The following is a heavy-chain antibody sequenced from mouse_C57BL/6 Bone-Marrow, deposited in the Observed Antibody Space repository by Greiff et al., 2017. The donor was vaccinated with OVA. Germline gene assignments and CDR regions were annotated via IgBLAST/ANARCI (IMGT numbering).Heavy chain of an antibody. CDR2: IHPNSGST. Sequence: VQLQQPGAELVKPGASVKLSCKASGYTFTSYWMHWVKQRPGQGLEWIGMIHPNSGSTNYNEKFKSKATLPVDKSSSTAYMQLSSLTSEDSAVYDCARSRSIYYDYEFAYWGQGTLVTVSA. J-gene: IGHJ3*01. V-gene: IGHV1-64*01. CDR3: ARSRSIYYDYEFAY. D-gene: IGHD2-4*01. CDR1: GYTFTSYW.